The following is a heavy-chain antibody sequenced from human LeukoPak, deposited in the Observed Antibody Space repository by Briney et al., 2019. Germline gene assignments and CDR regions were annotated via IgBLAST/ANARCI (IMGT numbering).Heavy chain of an antibody. D-gene: IGHD5-12*01. J-gene: IGHJ4*02. CDR2: IYYSGST. CDR1: GGSISSRSYY. V-gene: IGHV4-39*01. Sequence: PSGTLSLTCTVSGGSISSRSYYWGWIRQPPGKGLEWIGIIYYSGSTYSNPSLRSRVTISVDTSKNQFSLKLSSVTAADTAVYYCARVVAFVFDYWGQGTLVTVSS. CDR3: ARVVAFVFDY.